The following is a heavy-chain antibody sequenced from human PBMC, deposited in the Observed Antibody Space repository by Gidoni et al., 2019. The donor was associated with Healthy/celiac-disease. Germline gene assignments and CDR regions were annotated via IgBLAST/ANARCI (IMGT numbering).Heavy chain of an antibody. CDR3: AKDHCSSTSCYMDYFDY. CDR2: IRYDGSNK. CDR1: GFTFSSYG. Sequence: QVQLVESGGGVVQPGGSLRLSCAASGFTFSSYGMHWVRQAPGKGLEWVAFIRYDGSNKYYADSVKGRFTISRDNSKNTLYLQMNSLRAEDTAVYYCAKDHCSSTSCYMDYFDYWGQGTLVTVSS. V-gene: IGHV3-30*02. J-gene: IGHJ4*02. D-gene: IGHD2-2*02.